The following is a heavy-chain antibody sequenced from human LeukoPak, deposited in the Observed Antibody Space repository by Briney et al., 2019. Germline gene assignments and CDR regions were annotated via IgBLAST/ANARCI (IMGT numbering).Heavy chain of an antibody. Sequence: GGSLRLSCAASGFTFSSYGMHWVRQAPREGLEWVAVISYDGSNKYYADSVKGRFTISRDNSKNTLYLQMNSLRAEDTAVYYCATPGDVRGVINYWGQGTLVTVSS. D-gene: IGHD3-10*01. CDR1: GFTFSSYG. CDR2: ISYDGSNK. V-gene: IGHV3-30*03. CDR3: ATPGDVRGVINY. J-gene: IGHJ4*02.